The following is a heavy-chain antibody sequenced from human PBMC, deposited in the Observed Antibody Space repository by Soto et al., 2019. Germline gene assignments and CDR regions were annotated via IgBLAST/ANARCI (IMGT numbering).Heavy chain of an antibody. J-gene: IGHJ4*02. CDR3: ARDRGPRGYDSFDY. D-gene: IGHD5-12*01. CDR1: GFTFSSYA. Sequence: GSLRLSCAASGFTFSSYAMHWVRQAPGKGLEWVAVISYDGSNKYYADSVKGRFTISRDNSKNTLYLQMNSLRAEDTAVYYCARDRGPRGYDSFDYWGQGTLVTVSS. CDR2: ISYDGSNK. V-gene: IGHV3-30-3*01.